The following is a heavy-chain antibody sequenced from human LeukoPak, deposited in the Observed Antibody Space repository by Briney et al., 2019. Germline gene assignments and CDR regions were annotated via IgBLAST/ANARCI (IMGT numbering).Heavy chain of an antibody. Sequence: ASVKVSCKASGYTFTSYGISWVRQAPGQGLEWMGWISAYNGNTNYAQKLQGRVTMTTDTSTSTAYMELSSLRSEDTAVYYCARAGAVAGPRYYYYYMDVWGKGTTVTVSS. J-gene: IGHJ6*03. CDR3: ARAGAVAGPRYYYYYMDV. CDR1: GYTFTSYG. D-gene: IGHD6-19*01. V-gene: IGHV1-18*01. CDR2: ISAYNGNT.